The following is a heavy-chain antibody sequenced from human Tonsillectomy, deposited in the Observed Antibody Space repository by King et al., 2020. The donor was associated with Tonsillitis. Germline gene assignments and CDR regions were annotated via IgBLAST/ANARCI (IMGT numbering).Heavy chain of an antibody. CDR3: TRGVYYDSSGYYWGLFDY. V-gene: IGHV4-34*01. Sequence: VQLQQWGAGLLKPSETLSLTCAVSGGSFSGYYWSWIRQPPGKGLEWIGEINHSGSTNYNPSLKSRVTISVDTSKNQFSLKLSSVTAADTAVYYCTRGVYYDSSGYYWGLFDYWGQGTLVTVSS. D-gene: IGHD3-22*01. CDR2: INHSGST. J-gene: IGHJ4*02. CDR1: GGSFSGYY.